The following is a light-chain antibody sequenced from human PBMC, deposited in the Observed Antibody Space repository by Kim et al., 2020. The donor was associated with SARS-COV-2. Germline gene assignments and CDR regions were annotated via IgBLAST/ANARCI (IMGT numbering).Light chain of an antibody. CDR1: SSDVGDFDY. V-gene: IGLV2-14*03. Sequence: QSLTITCTGTSSDVGDFDYVSWYQQYPDKAPKLMIYDVNKRPSGVSGRFSGSKSGNTASLTISGLQAEDEADYYCYSYTTTSTPYVFGSGTKVTVL. CDR2: DVN. J-gene: IGLJ1*01. CDR3: YSYTTTSTPYV.